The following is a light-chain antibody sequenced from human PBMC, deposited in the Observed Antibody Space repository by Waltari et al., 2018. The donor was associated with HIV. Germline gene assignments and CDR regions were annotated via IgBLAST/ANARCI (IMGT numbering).Light chain of an antibody. J-gene: IGLJ3*02. CDR2: DVT. Sequence: QSALTQPASVSGSPGQSITIPCTATSSAVVDFESVSWYQHHPGQAPRLLIYDVTKLPPGVSSCFSGSKSGSTASLTIAGLQSEDEADFYCCADISGSALVFGGGTKVTVL. CDR3: CADISGSALV. CDR1: SSAVVDFES. V-gene: IGLV2-14*03.